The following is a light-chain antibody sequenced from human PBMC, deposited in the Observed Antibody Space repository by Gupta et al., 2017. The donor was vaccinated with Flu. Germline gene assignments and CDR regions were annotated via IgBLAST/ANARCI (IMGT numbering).Light chain of an antibody. J-gene: IGKJ2*03. CDR2: GAS. Sequence: EIVLTQSPGTLSLSPGERATLSCRARQSVSSSYLAWYKQKPGQAPRLLIYGASSRDTGIPDRFSGSGSGKDFTLTISRREPEDFAVYYCQQYGSSPPYSFGQGTKLEIK. CDR3: QQYGSSPPYS. CDR1: QSVSSSY. V-gene: IGKV3-20*01.